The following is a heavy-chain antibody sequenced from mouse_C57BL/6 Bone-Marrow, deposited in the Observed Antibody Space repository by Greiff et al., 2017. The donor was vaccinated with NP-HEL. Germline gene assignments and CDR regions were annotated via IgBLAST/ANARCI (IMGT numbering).Heavy chain of an antibody. J-gene: IGHJ4*01. CDR3: ARERFTTVVATDAMDY. Sequence: EVQGVESGGGLVKPGGSLKLSCAASGFTFSSYAMSWVRQTPEKRLEWVATISDGGSYTYYPDNVKGRFTISRDNAKNNLYLQMSHLKSEDTAMYYCARERFTTVVATDAMDYWGQGTSVTVSS. CDR1: GFTFSSYA. V-gene: IGHV5-4*01. CDR2: ISDGGSYT. D-gene: IGHD1-1*01.